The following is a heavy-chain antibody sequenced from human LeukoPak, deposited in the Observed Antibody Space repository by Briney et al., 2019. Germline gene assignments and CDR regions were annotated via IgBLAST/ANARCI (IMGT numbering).Heavy chain of an antibody. CDR1: GGSISSYY. Sequence: SETLSLACTVSGGSISSYYWSWIRQPPGKGLEWIGHIHYSGSTNYNPSLKSRVTISIDTSKNQFSLKLRSVTAADTAIYYCARQGYDILTGYIDAFDIWGQGTMVTVSS. D-gene: IGHD3-9*01. CDR3: ARQGYDILTGYIDAFDI. V-gene: IGHV4-59*08. CDR2: IHYSGST. J-gene: IGHJ3*02.